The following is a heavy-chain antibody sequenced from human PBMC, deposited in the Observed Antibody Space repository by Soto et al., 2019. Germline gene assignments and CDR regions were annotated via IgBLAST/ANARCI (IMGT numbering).Heavy chain of an antibody. Sequence: GASVKVSCKASGGIFSNYGFSWVRQAPGQGLEWMGGVIPLFGKPSYAQKFQGRLIISADASTNRAYLDLYSLTTEDAGIYYCALFESDDDVWGSFRSWGQGTQVTVSS. CDR2: VIPLFGKP. CDR3: ALFESDDDVWGSFRS. D-gene: IGHD3-16*01. V-gene: IGHV1-69*13. J-gene: IGHJ5*02. CDR1: GGIFSNYG.